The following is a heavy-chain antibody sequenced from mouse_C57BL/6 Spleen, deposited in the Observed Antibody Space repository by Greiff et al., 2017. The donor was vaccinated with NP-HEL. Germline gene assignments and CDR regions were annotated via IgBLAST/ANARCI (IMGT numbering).Heavy chain of an antibody. Sequence: VQLQQSVAELVRPGASVKLSCTASGYTFTNTYMHWVKQRPEQGLEWIGRIDPANGNTKYTPKFQGKATITADTSSNPAYLQLSSLTSDDTAIYYCTSHYYGRCYFDYWGQGTTLTVSS. CDR3: TSHYYGRCYFDY. J-gene: IGHJ2*01. V-gene: IGHV14-3*01. CDR1: GYTFTNTY. CDR2: IDPANGNT. D-gene: IGHD1-1*01.